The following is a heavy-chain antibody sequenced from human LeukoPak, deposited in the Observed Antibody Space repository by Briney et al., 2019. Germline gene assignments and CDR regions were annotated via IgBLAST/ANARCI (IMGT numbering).Heavy chain of an antibody. V-gene: IGHV4-4*07. CDR3: ARGSGYVDY. J-gene: IGHJ4*02. CDR2: IYTSGTT. CDR1: GASISSYY. Sequence: SETLSLTCTVSGASISSYYWSWIRHGAGQGLGWSGRIYTSGTTDYNPSLKSVVTMSVDTSKTQFSLELRSVTAADTAVYFCARGSGYVDYWGQGTLVTVSS. D-gene: IGHD3-10*01.